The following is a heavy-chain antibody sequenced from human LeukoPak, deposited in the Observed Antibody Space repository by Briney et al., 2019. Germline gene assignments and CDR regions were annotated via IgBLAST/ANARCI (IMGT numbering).Heavy chain of an antibody. V-gene: IGHV3-66*02. J-gene: IGHJ5*02. Sequence: GGSLRLSCAASGFTVSSNYMTWVRQAPGKGLGWVSVIYSDDNTYYADSVKGRFTISRDNSKNTLYLQTNSLRIEDTAVYYCARAPSSPGDWFDPWGQGTLVTVSS. CDR2: IYSDDNT. CDR3: ARAPSSPGDWFDP. CDR1: GFTVSSNY. D-gene: IGHD2-2*01.